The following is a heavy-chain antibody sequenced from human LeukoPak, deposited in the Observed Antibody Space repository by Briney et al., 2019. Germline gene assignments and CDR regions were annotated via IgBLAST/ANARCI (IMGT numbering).Heavy chain of an antibody. Sequence: ASVKVSCKASGYTFTGYYMHWVRQAPGQGLEWMGWINPNSGGTNYAQKFRGRVTMTRDTSISTAYMELSRLRSDDTAVYYCARVSPLLSLIEAFDIWGQGTMVTVSS. J-gene: IGHJ3*02. CDR2: INPNSGGT. CDR1: GYTFTGYY. CDR3: ARVSPLLSLIEAFDI. D-gene: IGHD3-10*01. V-gene: IGHV1-2*02.